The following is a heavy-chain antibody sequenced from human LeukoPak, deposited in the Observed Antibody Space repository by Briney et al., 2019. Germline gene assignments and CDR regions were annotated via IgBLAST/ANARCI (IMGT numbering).Heavy chain of an antibody. CDR3: AKNLRGSPGAFDL. CDR1: GGSFSGYY. J-gene: IGHJ3*01. Sequence: SETLSLTCAVYGGSFSGYYWSWIRQPPGKGLEWIGEINHSGSTNYNPSLKSRVTISVDTSKNQFSLKVTSVTAADTAVYYCAKNLRGSPGAFDLWGQGTMVTFSS. D-gene: IGHD5-12*01. CDR2: INHSGST. V-gene: IGHV4-34*01.